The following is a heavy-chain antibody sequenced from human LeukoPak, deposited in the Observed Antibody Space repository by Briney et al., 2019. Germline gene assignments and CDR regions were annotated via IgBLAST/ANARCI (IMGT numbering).Heavy chain of an antibody. V-gene: IGHV1-69*04. Sequence: ASVKVSCKASGGTSSSYAISWVRQDPGQGLEWMGRIIPIFGIANYAQKFQGRVTITADKSTSTAYMELSSLRSEDTAVYYCARDLFYYDSSGYSPHPNHFDYWGQGTLVTVSS. CDR2: IIPIFGIA. J-gene: IGHJ4*02. CDR3: ARDLFYYDSSGYSPHPNHFDY. CDR1: GGTSSSYA. D-gene: IGHD3-22*01.